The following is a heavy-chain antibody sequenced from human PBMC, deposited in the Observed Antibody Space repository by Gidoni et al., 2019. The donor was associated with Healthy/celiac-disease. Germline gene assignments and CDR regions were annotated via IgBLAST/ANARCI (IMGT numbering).Heavy chain of an antibody. CDR1: GFTSGYYA. Sequence: EVQPVASGGGLVKPGRSLRLSCTASGFTSGYYAMSWFRQAPGKGLEWVGFIRSKAYGGTTEYAASVKGIFTVSRDDSKSIAYLQMNSLKTEDTAVYYCTRDRDDYVFDYWGQGTLVTVSS. D-gene: IGHD4-17*01. CDR2: IRSKAYGGTT. V-gene: IGHV3-49*05. J-gene: IGHJ4*02. CDR3: TRDRDDYVFDY.